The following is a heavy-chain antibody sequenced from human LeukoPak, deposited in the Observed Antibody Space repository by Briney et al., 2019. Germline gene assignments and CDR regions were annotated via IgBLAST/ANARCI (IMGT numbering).Heavy chain of an antibody. J-gene: IGHJ4*02. D-gene: IGHD2-2*01. Sequence: SETLSLTCTVSGGSISSSSYYWGWIRQPPGKGLEWIGSIYYSGSTYYNPSLKSRVTISVDTSKNQFSLKLSSVTAADTAVYYCAVGYCSSTSCPFDYWGQGTLVTVSS. CDR2: IYYSGST. CDR3: AVGYCSSTSCPFDY. CDR1: GGSISSSSYY. V-gene: IGHV4-39*07.